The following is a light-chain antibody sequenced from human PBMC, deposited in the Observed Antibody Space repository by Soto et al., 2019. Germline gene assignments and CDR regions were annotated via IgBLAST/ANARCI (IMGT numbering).Light chain of an antibody. Sequence: QSVLTQPPSVSAAPGQTVTISCSGSSSNIGNNYVSWYQQLPGAAPKLLMYDNNNRPSGIPDRFSGCTSCTSATLGITGLQPGDEADYYCGTWDSSLSAGVFGGGTQLTVL. CDR1: SSNIGNNY. CDR3: GTWDSSLSAGV. CDR2: DNN. J-gene: IGLJ2*01. V-gene: IGLV1-51*01.